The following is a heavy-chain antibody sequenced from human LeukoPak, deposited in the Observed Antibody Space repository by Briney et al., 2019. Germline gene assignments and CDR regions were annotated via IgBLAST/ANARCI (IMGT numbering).Heavy chain of an antibody. J-gene: IGHJ6*03. V-gene: IGHV1-69*05. CDR1: GGTFSSYA. CDR2: IIPIFGTA. D-gene: IGHD2-2*01. CDR3: ARGVVPAADTHYYYYYYMDV. Sequence: SVKVSCKASGGTFSSYAISWVRQAPGQGLEWMGGIIPIFGTANYAQKFQGRVTITTDESTRTAYMELSRLRSEDTAVYYCARGVVPAADTHYYYYYYMDVWGKGTTVTVSS.